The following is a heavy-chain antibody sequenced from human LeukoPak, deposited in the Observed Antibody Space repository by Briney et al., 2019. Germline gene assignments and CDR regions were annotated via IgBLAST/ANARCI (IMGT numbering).Heavy chain of an antibody. J-gene: IGHJ4*02. CDR2: INHSGST. V-gene: IGHV4-34*01. CDR1: GGSFSGYY. Sequence: PSETLSLTCAVYGGSFSGYYWSWIRQPPGKGLEWIGEINHSGSTNYNPSLKSRVTISVDTSKNQFSLKLSSVTAADTAVYYCAKSRGGTTIYAFDDWGQGTLVIVSS. D-gene: IGHD1-7*01. CDR3: AKSRGGTTIYAFDD.